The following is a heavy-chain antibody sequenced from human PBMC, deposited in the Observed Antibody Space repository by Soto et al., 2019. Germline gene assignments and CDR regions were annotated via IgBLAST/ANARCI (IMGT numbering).Heavy chain of an antibody. Sequence: GASVKVSFKASGYTFTSYGISWVRQAPGQGLEWMGWISPYNANTNYAQKFQDRLTMTTDTSTSTAYMELRSLRSDDTAAYYCARNGFSTGWYLFDYWGQGTLVTVSS. V-gene: IGHV1-18*04. D-gene: IGHD6-19*01. CDR1: GYTFTSYG. CDR2: ISPYNANT. J-gene: IGHJ4*02. CDR3: ARNGFSTGWYLFDY.